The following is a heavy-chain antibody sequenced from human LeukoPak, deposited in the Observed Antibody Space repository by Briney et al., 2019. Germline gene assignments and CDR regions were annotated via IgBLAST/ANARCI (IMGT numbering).Heavy chain of an antibody. V-gene: IGHV3-33*01. CDR1: GFTFGGYG. D-gene: IGHD1-14*01. CDR2: IAYDGSRA. J-gene: IGHJ4*02. CDR3: TRYNNDHFDY. Sequence: PGGSLRLSCAGSGFTFGGYGMHWFRQPPGTGLEWVAVIAYDGSRAFYADSVKGRFTISRDNSKNTMSVQMDDLRAEDTAVYYCTRYNNDHFDYWGQGTLVTVSS.